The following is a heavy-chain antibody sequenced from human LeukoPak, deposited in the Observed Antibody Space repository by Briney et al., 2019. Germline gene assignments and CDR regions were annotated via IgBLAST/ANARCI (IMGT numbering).Heavy chain of an antibody. D-gene: IGHD6-13*01. CDR2: ISSNGGST. J-gene: IGHJ4*02. V-gene: IGHV3-64*01. CDR1: GFTFSSYA. Sequence: RGGSLRLSCAASGFTFSSYAMHWVRQAPGKGLEYVSAISSNGGSTYYANSVKGRFTISRDNSKNTLYLQMGSLRAEDMAVYYCARRAGYSRKYYFDYWGQGTLVTVSS. CDR3: ARRAGYSRKYYFDY.